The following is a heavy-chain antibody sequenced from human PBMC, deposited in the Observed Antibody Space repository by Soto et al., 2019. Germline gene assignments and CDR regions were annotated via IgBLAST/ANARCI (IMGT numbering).Heavy chain of an antibody. Sequence: ESGGGLVQPGGSLRLSCAASGFTFSSYWMSWVRQAPGKGLEWVANIKQDGSEKYYVDSVKGRFTISRDNAKNSLYLEMNSLRAEDTAVYYCARDSGYSSGWYFDYWGQGTLVTVSS. CDR2: IKQDGSEK. CDR1: GFTFSSYW. V-gene: IGHV3-7*01. D-gene: IGHD6-19*01. CDR3: ARDSGYSSGWYFDY. J-gene: IGHJ4*02.